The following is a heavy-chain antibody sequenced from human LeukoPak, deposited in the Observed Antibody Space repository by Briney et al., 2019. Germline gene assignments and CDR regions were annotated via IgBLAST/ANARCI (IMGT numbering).Heavy chain of an antibody. CDR3: ARDLSLRITMVRGGMDV. J-gene: IGHJ6*02. Sequence: GGSLRLSCAASGFTFSSYGMHWVRQAPGKGLEWVAVIWYDGSNKYYADSVKGRYTISGDNSKNTLYLQMNSLRAEDTAVYYCARDLSLRITMVRGGMDVWGQGTTVTVSS. CDR2: IWYDGSNK. D-gene: IGHD3-10*01. CDR1: GFTFSSYG. V-gene: IGHV3-33*08.